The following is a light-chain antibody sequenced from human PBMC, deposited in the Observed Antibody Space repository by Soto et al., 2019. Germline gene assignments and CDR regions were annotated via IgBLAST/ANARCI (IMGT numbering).Light chain of an antibody. CDR2: EIS. J-gene: IGKJ2*01. CDR3: MQITQMPQT. CDR1: QSLVHSDGNPY. V-gene: IGKV2-24*01. Sequence: IVMHQTPLSSPVTLGQPASISCRSSQSLVHSDGNPYLTWLQQRPGQPPRLLIYEISNRFSGVPYRFSGSGSGTDFTLKISRVEAEDVGIYYCMQITQMPQTVGQGTKLEIK.